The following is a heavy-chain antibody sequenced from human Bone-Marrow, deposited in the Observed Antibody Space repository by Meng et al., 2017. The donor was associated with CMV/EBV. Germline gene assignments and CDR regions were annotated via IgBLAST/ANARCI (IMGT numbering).Heavy chain of an antibody. D-gene: IGHD4-23*01. CDR2: IYSGGST. Sequence: GGSLRLSCAASGFTVSSNYMSWVRQAPGKGLEWVSVIYSGGSTYYADSVKGRFTISRDNSKNTLYLQMNSLRAEDTAVYYCAREDGGNKGRGIRLWGQGTLVTVSS. V-gene: IGHV3-53*01. CDR3: AREDGGNKGRGIRL. J-gene: IGHJ4*02. CDR1: GFTVSSNY.